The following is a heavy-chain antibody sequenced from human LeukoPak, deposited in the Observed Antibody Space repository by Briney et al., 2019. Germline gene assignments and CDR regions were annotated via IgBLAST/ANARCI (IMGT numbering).Heavy chain of an antibody. CDR3: AKGPWFGELLHPFDY. D-gene: IGHD3-10*01. CDR1: GFTFDSYA. CDR2: ISGGGSNT. V-gene: IGHV3-23*01. J-gene: IGHJ4*02. Sequence: GGSLRLSCAASGFTFDSYAMSWVRQAPGKGLEWVSDISGGGSNTYYADSVKGRFTISRDNSENTLYLQMNSLRAEDTAVYYCAKGPWFGELLHPFDYWGQGALVTVSS.